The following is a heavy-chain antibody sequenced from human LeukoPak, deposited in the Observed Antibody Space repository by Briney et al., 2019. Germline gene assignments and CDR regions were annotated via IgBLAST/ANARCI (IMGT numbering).Heavy chain of an antibody. Sequence: NPSETLSLTCAVYGGSFSGYYWSWIRQPPGKGLEWIGEINHSGSTNHNPSLKSRVTISVDTSKNQFSLKLSSVTAADTAVYYCARQGGTDYYYDSSGYYRPSFFDYWGQGTLVTVSS. CDR2: INHSGST. J-gene: IGHJ4*02. D-gene: IGHD3-22*01. CDR3: ARQGGTDYYYDSSGYYRPSFFDY. V-gene: IGHV4-34*01. CDR1: GGSFSGYY.